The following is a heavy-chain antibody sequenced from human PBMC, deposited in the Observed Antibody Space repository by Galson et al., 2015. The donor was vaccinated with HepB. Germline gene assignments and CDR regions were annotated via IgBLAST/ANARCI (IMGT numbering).Heavy chain of an antibody. CDR1: GYTLTELS. Sequence: SVKVSCKVSGYTLTELSMHWVRQAPGKGLEWMGGFDPEDGETIYAQKFQGRVTMTEDTSTDTAYMELSSLRSEDTAVYYCATFRRFIVATRLAFDIWGQGTMVTVSS. J-gene: IGHJ3*02. V-gene: IGHV1-24*01. D-gene: IGHD5-12*01. CDR3: ATFRRFIVATRLAFDI. CDR2: FDPEDGET.